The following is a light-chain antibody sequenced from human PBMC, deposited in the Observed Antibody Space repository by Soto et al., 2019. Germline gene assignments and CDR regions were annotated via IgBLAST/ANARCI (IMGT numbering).Light chain of an antibody. Sequence: QSALTQPPSASGSPGQSVTISCTGTSSDVGGYNYVSWYRQYPGKAPKLIIYDVSERPSGVPDRFSGSKSGNTASLTVSGLQAEDEADYYCSSYAGNNPLQFGGGTKLTVL. CDR1: SSDVGGYNY. CDR3: SSYAGNNPLQ. CDR2: DVS. J-gene: IGLJ2*01. V-gene: IGLV2-8*01.